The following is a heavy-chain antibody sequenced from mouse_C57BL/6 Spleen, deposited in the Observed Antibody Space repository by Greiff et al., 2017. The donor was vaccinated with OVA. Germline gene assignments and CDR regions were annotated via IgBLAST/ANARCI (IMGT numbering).Heavy chain of an antibody. CDR1: GFTFSDYG. CDR3: ARKGDDYDYDNYYAMDY. D-gene: IGHD2-4*01. J-gene: IGHJ4*01. V-gene: IGHV5-17*01. CDR2: ISSGSSTI. Sequence: EVKMMESGGGLVKPGGSLKLSCAASGFTFSDYGMHWVRQAPEKGLEWVAYISSGSSTIYYADTVKGRFTISRDNAKNTLFLQMTSLRSEDTAMYYCARKGDDYDYDNYYAMDYWGQGTSVTVSS.